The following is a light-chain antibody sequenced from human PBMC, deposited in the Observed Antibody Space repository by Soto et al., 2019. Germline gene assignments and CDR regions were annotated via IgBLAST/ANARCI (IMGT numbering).Light chain of an antibody. CDR3: QQYNSFPWT. CDR2: KAS. V-gene: IGKV1-5*03. J-gene: IGKJ1*01. Sequence: DVQMTQSPSTLSASVGDRVTIPCRASNSISSYLTWYKQKPGKAPKLLIYKASNLESGVPSRFSGSGSGTEFTLTISSLQPDDFAAYYCQQYNSFPWTFGQGTKVEIK. CDR1: NSISSY.